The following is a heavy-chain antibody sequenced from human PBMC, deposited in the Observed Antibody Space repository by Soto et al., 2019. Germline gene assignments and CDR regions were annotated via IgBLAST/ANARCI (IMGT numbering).Heavy chain of an antibody. CDR3: EREEKNGFDS. J-gene: IGHJ5*01. CDR1: GYTFTGYY. Sequence: GASVKVSCKASGYTFTGYYMHWVQQAPGQGLEWMGWINPNNGDTKYAQRFQGRVTVTRDTSSNTIYMELRRLTSDDTAVYYCEREEKNGFDSWGQGTLVTVSS. CDR2: INPNNGDT. V-gene: IGHV1-2*02.